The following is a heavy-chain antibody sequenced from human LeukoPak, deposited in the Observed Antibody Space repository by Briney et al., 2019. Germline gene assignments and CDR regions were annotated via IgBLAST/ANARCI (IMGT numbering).Heavy chain of an antibody. V-gene: IGHV4-34*01. CDR3: ARHPFSYGAWFDP. CDR1: GGSFSGYY. D-gene: IGHD4-17*01. J-gene: IGHJ5*02. CDR2: INHSGST. Sequence: SETLSLTCAVYGGSFSGYYWSWIRRPPGKGLEWIGEINHSGSTNYNPSLKSRVTISVDTSKNQFSLKLSSVTAADTAVYYCARHPFSYGAWFDPWGQGTLVTVSS.